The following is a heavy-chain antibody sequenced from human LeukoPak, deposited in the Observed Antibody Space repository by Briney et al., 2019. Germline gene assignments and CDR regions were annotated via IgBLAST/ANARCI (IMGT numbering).Heavy chain of an antibody. CDR3: ARGPSYYYDSSGPLED. V-gene: IGHV4-34*01. D-gene: IGHD3-22*01. Sequence: PSETLSLTCAVYGGSFSGYYWSWIRQPPGKGLEWIGKINHSGSTNYNPSLKSRVTISVDTSKNQFSLKLSSVTAADTAVYYCARGPSYYYDSSGPLEDWGQGTLVTVSS. CDR1: GGSFSGYY. CDR2: INHSGST. J-gene: IGHJ4*02.